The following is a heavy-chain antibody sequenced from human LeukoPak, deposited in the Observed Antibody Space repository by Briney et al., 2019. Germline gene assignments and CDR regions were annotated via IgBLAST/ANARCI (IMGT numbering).Heavy chain of an antibody. CDR1: GGSISSSSYY. CDR3: ARQSREGYNIFDY. CDR2: IYSSGHT. Sequence: SETLSLTCTVSGGSISSSSYYWGWIRQPPGKGLEWIGYIYSSGHTNYNPSLKSRVTISIDTSKNQFSLKQTSVTAADTAVYYCARQSREGYNIFDYWGQGTLVTVSS. V-gene: IGHV4-61*05. J-gene: IGHJ4*02. D-gene: IGHD5-24*01.